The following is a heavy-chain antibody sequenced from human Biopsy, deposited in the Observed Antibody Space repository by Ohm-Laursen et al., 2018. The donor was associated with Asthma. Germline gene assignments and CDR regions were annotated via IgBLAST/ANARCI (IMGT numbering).Heavy chain of an antibody. V-gene: IGHV4-39*01. J-gene: IGHJ6*02. CDR2: IYYSGTT. Sequence: GTLSLTCGLSSGSGGYMRSGNYYWGWIRQPPGKGLEWIGSIYYSGTTYYNPSLESRVTVSANTSKNQFSLKLTSVTAADTAVYYCVRGSSSWHHGPFHYYYGLDVWGQGTTATVSS. CDR1: GGYMRSGNYY. D-gene: IGHD6-13*01. CDR3: VRGSSSWHHGPFHYYYGLDV.